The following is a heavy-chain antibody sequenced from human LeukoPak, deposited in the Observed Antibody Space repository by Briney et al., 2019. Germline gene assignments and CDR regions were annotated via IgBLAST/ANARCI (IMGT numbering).Heavy chain of an antibody. CDR2: ISGSGGNT. D-gene: IGHD3-22*01. CDR1: GFTFSSYA. J-gene: IGHJ4*02. V-gene: IGHV3-23*01. CDR3: ATRRADSSGFDH. Sequence: PGGSLRLPCAASGFTFSSYAMSWVRQAPGKGLEWVSAISGSGGNTYYADSVNGRFTISRDNSKNTLYLQMNSQRAEDTAVYYCATRRADSSGFDHWDQGTLVTVSS.